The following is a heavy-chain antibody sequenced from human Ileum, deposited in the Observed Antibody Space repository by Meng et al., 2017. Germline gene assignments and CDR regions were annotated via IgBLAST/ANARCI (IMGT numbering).Heavy chain of an antibody. J-gene: IGHJ4*02. CDR3: AVGPASEWFFDS. CDR2: INRGGAT. D-gene: IGHD3-3*01. V-gene: IGHV4-34*01. Sequence: WRTGILQPSETLSLTCAVDGGASRGDYWSWLCQTPGKGLEWIGEINRGGATNYSPSLRSRATISIDTSKNQFSLNLTSVTAADTAVYYCAVGPASEWFFDSWGQGSLVTVSS. CDR1: GGASRGDY.